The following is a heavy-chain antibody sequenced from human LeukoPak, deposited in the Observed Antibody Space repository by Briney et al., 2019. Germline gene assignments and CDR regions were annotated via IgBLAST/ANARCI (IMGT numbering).Heavy chain of an antibody. V-gene: IGHV4-4*07. CDR2: IYTSGST. CDR3: ARDYYDFWSGYPMDWFDP. CDR1: GGSISSYY. J-gene: IGHJ5*02. D-gene: IGHD3-3*01. Sequence: SETLSLTCTVSGGSISSYYWSWIRQPAGKGLEWIGRIYTSGSTNYNPSLESRVTMSVDTSKNQFSLKLSSVTAADTAVYYCARDYYDFWSGYPMDWFDPWGQGTLVTVSS.